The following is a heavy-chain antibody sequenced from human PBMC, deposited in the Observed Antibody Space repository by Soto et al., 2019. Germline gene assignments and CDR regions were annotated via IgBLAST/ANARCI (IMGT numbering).Heavy chain of an antibody. CDR1: GFIFRDYA. Sequence: VQLLESGGGLVQPGGSLRLSCAASGFIFRDYAMNWVRKAPGKGLEWVSEISGSGDSARYADSVKGRFTISRDNSRDTLYLHMNSLRADDTAVYYCGKEKRGSGWSVCDFWGQGDLVTVSS. V-gene: IGHV3-23*01. J-gene: IGHJ4*02. CDR3: GKEKRGSGWSVCDF. CDR2: ISGSGDSA. D-gene: IGHD6-19*01.